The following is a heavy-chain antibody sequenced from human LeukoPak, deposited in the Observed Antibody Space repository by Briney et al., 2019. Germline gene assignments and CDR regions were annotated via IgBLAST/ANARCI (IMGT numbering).Heavy chain of an antibody. Sequence: ASVQVSCKASGYTFTGYYMHWVRQAPGQGLEWMGWIKPNIGGTNYAQKFQGRVTMTRDTSISTAYMEVSRLRSDDTVVYYCARARQLVPDYWGQGTLVTVSS. V-gene: IGHV1-2*02. CDR2: IKPNIGGT. CDR1: GYTFTGYY. J-gene: IGHJ4*02. CDR3: ARARQLVPDY. D-gene: IGHD6-13*01.